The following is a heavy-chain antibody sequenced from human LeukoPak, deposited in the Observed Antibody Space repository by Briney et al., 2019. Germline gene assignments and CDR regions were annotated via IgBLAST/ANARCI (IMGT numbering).Heavy chain of an antibody. CDR2: ISDDGGDA. CDR1: GFSFNNYP. V-gene: IGHV3-23*01. J-gene: IGHJ4*02. CDR3: GRDWKLDY. D-gene: IGHD1-1*01. Sequence: GRSLRLSCAASGFSFNNYPMSWVRQAPGKGLEWVSAISDDGGDAKYADSVKGRFTISRDNSKKTLYLQMNSVRVEDTAIYYCGRDWKLDYWGQGTLVTVSS.